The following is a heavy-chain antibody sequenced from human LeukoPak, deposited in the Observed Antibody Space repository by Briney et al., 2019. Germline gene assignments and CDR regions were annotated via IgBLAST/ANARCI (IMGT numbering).Heavy chain of an antibody. CDR3: ARVYYYDSSGSPNWFDP. Sequence: GASVKVSCKASGYTFTNYDINWVRRATGQGLEWMGWMNPNSGNTGYAQKFQGRVTMTRNTSIGTAYMELSSLRSEDTAVYYCARVYYYDSSGSPNWFDPWGQGTLVTVSS. D-gene: IGHD3-22*01. J-gene: IGHJ5*02. CDR2: MNPNSGNT. CDR1: GYTFTNYD. V-gene: IGHV1-8*01.